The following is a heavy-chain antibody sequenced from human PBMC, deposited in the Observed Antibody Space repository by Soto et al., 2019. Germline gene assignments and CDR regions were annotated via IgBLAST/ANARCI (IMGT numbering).Heavy chain of an antibody. Sequence: VQLVESGGGVVQPGTSLRLSCAASGLTFNSLSLHWVRQRPDKGLEWVAVISHDGRVTFYADFVKGRFTVSRDNSKNXXXLQVNSLRAEDTAVYYCAREPYGDSQYFDYWGQGTLVTVSS. D-gene: IGHD2-21*02. CDR1: GLTFNSLS. CDR3: AREPYGDSQYFDY. J-gene: IGHJ4*02. V-gene: IGHV3-30*04. CDR2: ISHDGRVT.